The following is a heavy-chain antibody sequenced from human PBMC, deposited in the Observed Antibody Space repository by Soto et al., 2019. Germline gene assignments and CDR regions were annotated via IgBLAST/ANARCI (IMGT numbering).Heavy chain of an antibody. Sequence: EVQLVESGGGLVKPGGSLKLSCVASGFTFSSYTMNWVRQAPGKGLEWVSSITTTGGYIKYADSVRGRFTISRDNAKNSLYLKMNSLRAEDTAVYYCASPKGGAFDIWGQGTMVTVSS. D-gene: IGHD3-16*01. CDR3: ASPKGGAFDI. CDR2: ITTTGGYI. V-gene: IGHV3-21*01. J-gene: IGHJ3*02. CDR1: GFTFSSYT.